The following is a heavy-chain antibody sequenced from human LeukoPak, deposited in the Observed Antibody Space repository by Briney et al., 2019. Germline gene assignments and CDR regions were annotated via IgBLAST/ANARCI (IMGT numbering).Heavy chain of an antibody. D-gene: IGHD2-15*01. J-gene: IGHJ5*02. CDR3: ARILATGPSWFDP. CDR1: GGTFSSYA. V-gene: IGHV1-69*13. CDR2: IIPIFGTA. Sequence: ASVKVSCKASGGTFSSYAISWVRHAPGQGLEWMGGIIPIFGTANYAQKFQGRVTITAYETTSTAYMELSSLRSEDTAVYYCARILATGPSWFDPWGQGTLVTVSS.